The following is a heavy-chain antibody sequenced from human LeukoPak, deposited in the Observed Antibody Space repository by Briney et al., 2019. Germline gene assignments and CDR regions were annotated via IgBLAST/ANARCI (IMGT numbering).Heavy chain of an antibody. CDR2: IYYSGNT. V-gene: IGHV4-39*07. D-gene: IGHD3-10*01. CDR3: ASGISYYYGSGSYGYYFDY. CDR1: GVSISSSNSY. J-gene: IGHJ4*02. Sequence: PSETLSLTCTVSGVSISSSNSYWGWIRQPPGKGLEWIGSIYYSGNTYYNASLKSQVTISVDTSKNQFSLKLSSVTAADTAVYYCASGISYYYGSGSYGYYFDYWGQGTLVTVSS.